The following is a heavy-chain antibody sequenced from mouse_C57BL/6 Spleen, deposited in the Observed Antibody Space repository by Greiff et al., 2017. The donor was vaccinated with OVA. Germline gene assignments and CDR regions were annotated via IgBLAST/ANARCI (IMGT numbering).Heavy chain of an antibody. J-gene: IGHJ4*01. CDR3: ARDYYGSTLYAMDY. CDR1: GFTFSSYA. Sequence: EVQLVESGGGLVKPGGSLKLSCAASGFTFSSYAMSWVRQTPEKRLEWVATISDGGSYTYYPGNVKGRFTISRDNAKNNLYLQMSHLKSEDTAMYYCARDYYGSTLYAMDYWGQGTSVTVSS. V-gene: IGHV5-4*01. CDR2: ISDGGSYT. D-gene: IGHD1-1*01.